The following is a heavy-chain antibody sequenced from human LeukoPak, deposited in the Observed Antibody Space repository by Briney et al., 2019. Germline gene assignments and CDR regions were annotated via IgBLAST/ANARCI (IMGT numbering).Heavy chain of an antibody. CDR1: GFTLSSYW. Sequence: GGSLRLSCAASGFTLSSYWMHWVRQAPGKGLVWVSRINSDGSSTSYADSVKGRFTISRDNAKNTLYLQMDSLRAEDTAVYYCASLIHHRNLNDAFDNWGQGTMVTVSS. D-gene: IGHD2-21*01. V-gene: IGHV3-74*01. CDR3: ASLIHHRNLNDAFDN. J-gene: IGHJ3*02. CDR2: INSDGSST.